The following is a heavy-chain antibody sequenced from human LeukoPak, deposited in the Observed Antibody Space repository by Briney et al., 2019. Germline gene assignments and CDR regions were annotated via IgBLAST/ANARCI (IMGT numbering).Heavy chain of an antibody. V-gene: IGHV1-46*01. Sequence: ASVKVPCKASGYTFTSYYMHWVRQAPGQGLEWMGIINPSGGSTSYAQKFQGRVTMTRDTSTSTVYMELSSLRSEDTAVYYCARDQQAEAVAGSERYFQHWGQGTLVTVSS. CDR2: INPSGGST. CDR3: ARDQQAEAVAGSERYFQH. D-gene: IGHD6-19*01. CDR1: GYTFTSYY. J-gene: IGHJ1*01.